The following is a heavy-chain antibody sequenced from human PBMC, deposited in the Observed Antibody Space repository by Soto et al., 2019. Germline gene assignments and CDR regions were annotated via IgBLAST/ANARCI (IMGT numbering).Heavy chain of an antibody. CDR2: IYFSGST. J-gene: IGHJ4*02. Sequence: SWTRQPPGKGLEWIGYIYFSGSTYYNPSLKSRVTISVDTSKNQFSLKLSSVTAADTAVYYCAREGEQQSFDYWGQGTLVTVSS. CDR3: AREGEQQSFDY. V-gene: IGHV4-30-4*08. D-gene: IGHD6-13*01.